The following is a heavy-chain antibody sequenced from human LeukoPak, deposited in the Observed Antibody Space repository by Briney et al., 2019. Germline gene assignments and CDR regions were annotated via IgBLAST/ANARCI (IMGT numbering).Heavy chain of an antibody. J-gene: IGHJ3*02. D-gene: IGHD6-19*01. CDR1: GFTFSSYS. CDR3: ARVAVAVIRGADAFDI. Sequence: GGSLRLSCAASGFTFSSYSMNWVRQAPGKGLEWVSSISSSSSYIYYADSVKGRFTISRDNAKNSLYLQMNSLRAEDTAVYYCARVAVAVIRGADAFDIWGQGTMVTVSS. CDR2: ISSSSSYI. V-gene: IGHV3-21*01.